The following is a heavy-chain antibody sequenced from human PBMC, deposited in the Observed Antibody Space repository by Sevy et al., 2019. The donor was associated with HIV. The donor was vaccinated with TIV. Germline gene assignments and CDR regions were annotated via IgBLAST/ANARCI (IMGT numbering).Heavy chain of an antibody. CDR1: GFTFDDYA. CDR3: SRGLATADTPEYYFDY. Sequence: GGSLRLSCTTSGFTFDDYAMSWFRQAPGKGLEWVAFITRNSYEAYGGTTEYAASVKGRFIISSDDSKSIAYLQMNSPKTEDTAVYYCSRGLATADTPEYYFDYWGQGNLVTVSS. CDR2: ITRNSYEAYGGTT. D-gene: IGHD5-12*01. J-gene: IGHJ4*02. V-gene: IGHV3-49*03.